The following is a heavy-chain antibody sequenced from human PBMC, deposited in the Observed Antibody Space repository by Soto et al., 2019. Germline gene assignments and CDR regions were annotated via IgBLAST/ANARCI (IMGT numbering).Heavy chain of an antibody. CDR1: GDSVSSNSAA. CDR2: TYYRSKWYN. Sequence: SQTLSLTCAISGDSVSSNSAAWNWIRQSPSRGLEWLGRTYYRSKWYNDYAVSVKSRITINPDTSKNQFSLQLNSVTPEDTAVYYSAMHVGATYYYDYGMDVWGQGTTVTVSS. D-gene: IGHD1-26*01. CDR3: AMHVGATYYYDYGMDV. V-gene: IGHV6-1*01. J-gene: IGHJ6*02.